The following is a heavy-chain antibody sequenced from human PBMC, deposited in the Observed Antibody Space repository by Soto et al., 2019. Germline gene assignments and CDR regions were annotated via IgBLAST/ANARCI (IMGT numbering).Heavy chain of an antibody. CDR1: GFTFSAYG. J-gene: IGHJ6*02. Sequence: GGSLRLSCSASGFTFSAYGMHWVRQAPGKGLEWVAVISYDGSNRYYADSVKGRFTISRDNSKNTLYLQMDSLRAEDTAVFYCAKETLSSSWYPDYYYGLAVWGPGTTVTVSS. V-gene: IGHV3-30*18. D-gene: IGHD6-13*01. CDR3: AKETLSSSWYPDYYYGLAV. CDR2: ISYDGSNR.